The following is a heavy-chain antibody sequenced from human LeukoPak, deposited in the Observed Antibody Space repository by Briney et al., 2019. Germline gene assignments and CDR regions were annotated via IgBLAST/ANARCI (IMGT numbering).Heavy chain of an antibody. CDR1: GGSISSYY. Sequence: SETLSLTCTVSGGSISSYYWSWIRQPPGKGLEWIGYIYYSGSTNYNPSLKSRVTISVDTSKNQFSLKLSSVTAADTAVYYCARDLGDSSSNYFDYWGQGTLVTVSS. CDR2: IYYSGST. J-gene: IGHJ4*02. CDR3: ARDLGDSSSNYFDY. D-gene: IGHD6-19*01. V-gene: IGHV4-59*01.